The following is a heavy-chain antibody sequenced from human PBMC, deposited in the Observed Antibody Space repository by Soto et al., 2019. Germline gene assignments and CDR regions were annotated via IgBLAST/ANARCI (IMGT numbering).Heavy chain of an antibody. Sequence: QVQLVESGGGVVQPGRSLRLSCAASGFTFSSYGMHWVRQAPGKGPEWVAVISYDGSNKYYGGSVKGRFTVSRDNSKNTLYLQMNRLRVEDTAVYYCAKGNAVFGVARPMDVWGQGTTVTVSS. V-gene: IGHV3-30*18. CDR3: AKGNAVFGVARPMDV. J-gene: IGHJ6*02. CDR1: GFTFSSYG. CDR2: ISYDGSNK. D-gene: IGHD3-3*01.